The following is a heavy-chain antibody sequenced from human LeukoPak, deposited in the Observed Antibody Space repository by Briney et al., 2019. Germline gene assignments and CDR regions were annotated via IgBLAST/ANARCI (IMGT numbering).Heavy chain of an antibody. J-gene: IGHJ3*02. CDR2: ISGSGGSA. Sequence: GGSLRLSCAGSGFIFSNYAMSWVRQAPGKGLEWVSTISGSGGSAYYADSVKGRFTISRDNSKNTLYLQMNSLRAEDTAVYYCANDYSSSWYNAFDIWGQGTMVTVSS. CDR3: ANDYSSSWYNAFDI. V-gene: IGHV3-23*01. CDR1: GFIFSNYA. D-gene: IGHD6-13*01.